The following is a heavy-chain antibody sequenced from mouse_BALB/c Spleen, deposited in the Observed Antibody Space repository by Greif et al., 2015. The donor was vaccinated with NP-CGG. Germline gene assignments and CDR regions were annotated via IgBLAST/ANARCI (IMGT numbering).Heavy chain of an antibody. CDR2: SRNKANDYTT. D-gene: IGHD2-2*01. V-gene: IGHV7-1*02. CDR3: ARDDGYYWYFDV. Sequence: EVHLVESGGGLVQPGGSLRLSCATSGLTFSDFYMEWVRQPPGKRREWIAASRNKANDYTTEYSASVKGRFIVSRDTSQSILYLQMNALRAEDTAVYYCARDDGYYWYFDVWGAGTTVTVSS. CDR1: GLTFSDFY. J-gene: IGHJ1*01.